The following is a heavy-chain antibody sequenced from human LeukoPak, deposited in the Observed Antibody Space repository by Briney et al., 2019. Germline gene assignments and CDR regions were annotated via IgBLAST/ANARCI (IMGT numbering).Heavy chain of an antibody. CDR1: GFTFSSYG. J-gene: IGHJ6*02. CDR3: ANNGVSPNYYYGMNV. D-gene: IGHD2-8*01. CDR2: IWYDGSNI. Sequence: GGSLRLSCARSGFTFSSYGMHWVRQAPGKGLEWVAVIWYDGSNIHYADFVQGRFTISRDSSKNTLYLQMNSLRAEDTGVYYCANNGVSPNYYYGMNVWGQGTTVTVSS. V-gene: IGHV3-33*06.